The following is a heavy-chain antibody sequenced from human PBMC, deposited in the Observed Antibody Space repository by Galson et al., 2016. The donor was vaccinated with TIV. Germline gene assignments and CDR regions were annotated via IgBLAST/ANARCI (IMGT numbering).Heavy chain of an antibody. CDR2: IYPDGAT. CDR3: VRAETPNNADD. D-gene: IGHD1-14*01. V-gene: IGHV3-53*01. Sequence: SCAASGFTVQRNFMSWVRQAPGKGLEWVSVIYPDGATFYAESMKGRFGISRDTSQNTLSLQMNSLRAEDTALYYCVRAETPNNADDWGPGTLVTVSS. J-gene: IGHJ4*02. CDR1: GFTVQRNF.